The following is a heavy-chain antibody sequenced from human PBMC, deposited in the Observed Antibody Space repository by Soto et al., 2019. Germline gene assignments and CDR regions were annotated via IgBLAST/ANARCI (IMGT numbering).Heavy chain of an antibody. CDR3: AIRTGQLAIISEFDGDWFFEV. CDR2: INPDSCGT. Sequence: ASVKVSCKASGYTFTDYYIHWVRQAPGQGLEWVGWINPDSCGTNLAQRFQGRVTMTSDTSINIAYMELSSLRSDDTAVYYCAIRTGQLAIISEFDGDWFFEVWGRGTLVTVSS. V-gene: IGHV1-2*02. CDR1: GYTFTDYY. D-gene: IGHD2-2*01. J-gene: IGHJ2*01.